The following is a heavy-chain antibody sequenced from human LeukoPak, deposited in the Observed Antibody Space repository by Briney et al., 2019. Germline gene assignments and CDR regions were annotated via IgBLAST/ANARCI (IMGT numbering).Heavy chain of an antibody. V-gene: IGHV1-24*01. CDR1: GYTLTELS. Sequence: ASVKVSCKVSGYTLTELSMHWVRQAPGKGLEWMGGLDPEDGETIYAQKFQGRVTMTEDTSTDTAYKELSSLRSEDTAVYYCATRGSYYLDAFDIWGQGTMVTVSS. D-gene: IGHD1-26*01. J-gene: IGHJ3*02. CDR3: ATRGSYYLDAFDI. CDR2: LDPEDGET.